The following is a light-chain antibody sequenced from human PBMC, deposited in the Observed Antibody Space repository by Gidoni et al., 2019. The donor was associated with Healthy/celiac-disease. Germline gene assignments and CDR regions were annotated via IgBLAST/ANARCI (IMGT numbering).Light chain of an antibody. V-gene: IGKV3-11*01. CDR3: QQRSNWPPWT. CDR2: DAS. J-gene: IGKJ1*01. Sequence: EIVLTQSPATLSLSPGERATLPCRASQSVSSYLAWYQQKPGQAPRLLIYDASNRATGIPARFSGSGSGTDFTLTISSLEPEDFAVYYCQQRSNWPPWTFXQXTKVXIK. CDR1: QSVSSY.